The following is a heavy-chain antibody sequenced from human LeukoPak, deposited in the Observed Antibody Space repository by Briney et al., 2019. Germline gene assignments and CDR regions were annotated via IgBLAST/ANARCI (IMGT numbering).Heavy chain of an antibody. V-gene: IGHV1-8*03. Sequence: GASVKVSCKASGYTFTSYDINWVRQATGQGLEWMGWINPNSGGTNYAQKFQGRVTITADKSTSTAYMELSSLRSEDTAVYYCARRGTYYYDSSGYAEFDYWGQGTLVTVSS. CDR1: GYTFTSYD. CDR2: INPNSGGT. D-gene: IGHD3-22*01. J-gene: IGHJ4*02. CDR3: ARRGTYYYDSSGYAEFDY.